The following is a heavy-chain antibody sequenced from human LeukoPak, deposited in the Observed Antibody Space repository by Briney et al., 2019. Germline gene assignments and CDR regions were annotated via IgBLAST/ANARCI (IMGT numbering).Heavy chain of an antibody. J-gene: IGHJ3*02. Sequence: SETLSLTCAVYGGSFSDYYWSWIRQPPGKGLEWIGEINHSGTTNHNPSLKSRVTISVDTSKIQFSLNLSSVTAADTAVYYCARGALRRTTPHVFDIWGQGTMVTVSS. D-gene: IGHD4-11*01. V-gene: IGHV4-34*01. CDR3: ARGALRRTTPHVFDI. CDR1: GGSFSDYY. CDR2: INHSGTT.